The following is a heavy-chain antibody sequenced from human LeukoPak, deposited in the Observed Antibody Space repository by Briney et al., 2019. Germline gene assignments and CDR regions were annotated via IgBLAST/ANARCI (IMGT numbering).Heavy chain of an antibody. J-gene: IGHJ4*02. D-gene: IGHD3-10*01. Sequence: GASVKASCKASGYTFTGYYMHWVRQAPGQGLEWMGWINPNSGGINYAQKFQGRVTMTRDTSISTAYMELSRLRSDDTAVYYCASILGSGSYRDYWGQGTLVTVSS. CDR2: INPNSGGI. V-gene: IGHV1-2*02. CDR3: ASILGSGSYRDY. CDR1: GYTFTGYY.